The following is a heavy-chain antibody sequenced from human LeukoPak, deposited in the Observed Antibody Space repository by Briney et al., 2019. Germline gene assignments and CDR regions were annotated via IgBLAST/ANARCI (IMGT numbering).Heavy chain of an antibody. J-gene: IGHJ5*02. CDR2: ISAYSGNT. CDR1: GYNFTRYG. D-gene: IGHD5-24*01. CDR3: ARTSQTDGSGPNWFGP. Sequence: ASVKVSCKTSGYNFTRYGVTWVRQAPGQGLEWMAWISAYSGNTDYTQKFQGRVTVTTDTSRSTAYMEVRRLRSDDTAMYYCARTSQTDGSGPNWFGPWGQGTLVTVCS. V-gene: IGHV1-18*01.